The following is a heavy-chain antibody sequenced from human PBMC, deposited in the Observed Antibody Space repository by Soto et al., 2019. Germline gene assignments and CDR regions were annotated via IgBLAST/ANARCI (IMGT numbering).Heavy chain of an antibody. Sequence: GESLKISCKGSGYSFTSYWIGWVRQMPGKGLEWMGIIYPGDSDTRYSPSFQGQVTISADKSISTAHLQWSSLKASDTAMYYCARQTDYSGSGSDLDAFDIWGQGTMVTVSS. CDR2: IYPGDSDT. D-gene: IGHD3-10*01. J-gene: IGHJ3*02. V-gene: IGHV5-51*01. CDR1: GYSFTSYW. CDR3: ARQTDYSGSGSDLDAFDI.